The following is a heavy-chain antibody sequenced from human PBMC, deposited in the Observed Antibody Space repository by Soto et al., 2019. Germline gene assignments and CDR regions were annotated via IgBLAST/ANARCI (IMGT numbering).Heavy chain of an antibody. D-gene: IGHD2-15*01. CDR1: GYTFTSYG. Sequence: GASVKVSCKASGYTFTSYGISWVRQAPGQGLEWMGWISAYNGNTNYAQKLQGRVTMTTDTSTSTAYMELRSLRSDDTAVYYCAREDDCSGGSCLLHYEYFQHWGQGTLVTVSS. CDR2: ISAYNGNT. J-gene: IGHJ1*01. CDR3: AREDDCSGGSCLLHYEYFQH. V-gene: IGHV1-18*01.